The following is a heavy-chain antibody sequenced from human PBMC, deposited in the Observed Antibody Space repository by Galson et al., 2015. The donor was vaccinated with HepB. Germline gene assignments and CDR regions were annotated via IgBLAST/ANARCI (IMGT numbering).Heavy chain of an antibody. J-gene: IGHJ4*02. CDR2: INPSGAGA. Sequence: SVKVSCKASGYTFNSYYMHWVRQAPGQGLEWMGIINPSGAGATYAQKFQGRVTMTSDTSTSTVYMELSSLRSEDTAVYYCARDRGRRAFADSYDTSGFPNYWGQGTLVSVSS. V-gene: IGHV1-46*02. CDR3: ARDRGRRAFADSYDTSGFPNY. CDR1: GYTFNSYY. D-gene: IGHD3-22*01.